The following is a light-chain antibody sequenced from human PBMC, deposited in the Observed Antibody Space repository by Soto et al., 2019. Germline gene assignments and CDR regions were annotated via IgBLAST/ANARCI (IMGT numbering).Light chain of an antibody. V-gene: IGKV1-16*01. J-gene: IGKJ5*01. CDR1: QHISDY. CDR3: QQFRSFPIT. Sequence: DIQMTQSPSSLSASVGDRVTITCQASQHISDYLNWYQQKPGKAPKLLIYDASNLQSGVPSRFSASGSGTDFTLTISSLQPEDFATYYCQQFRSFPITFGQGTRLEIK. CDR2: DAS.